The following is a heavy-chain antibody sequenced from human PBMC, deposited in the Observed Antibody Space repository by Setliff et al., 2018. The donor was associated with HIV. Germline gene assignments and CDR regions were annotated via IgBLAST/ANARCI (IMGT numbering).Heavy chain of an antibody. V-gene: IGHV1-69*13. CDR3: ASSTPYDYYSYLDV. Sequence: SVKVSCKASGGIFTSYAISWVRQAPGQGLEWMGGIIPIFGTANYAQKFQGRVTIIADESTSTAYMELSSLRSEDTAVYYCASSTPYDYYSYLDVWGKGTTVTVSS. CDR2: IIPIFGTA. CDR1: GGIFTSYA. J-gene: IGHJ6*03.